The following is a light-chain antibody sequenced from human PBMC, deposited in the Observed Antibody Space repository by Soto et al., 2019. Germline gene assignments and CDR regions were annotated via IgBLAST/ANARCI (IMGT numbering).Light chain of an antibody. CDR2: GAS. CDR3: QQYNHWSSIT. Sequence: EMAMTQSPATLSVSLGERATLSCRASQYISNNLAWYQQRPGQAPSLLFYGASTRATGVPARFSGSGSGTDFLLSISGLQSEDSAVYYCQQYNHWSSITFGQGTRLEIK. V-gene: IGKV3-15*01. CDR1: QYISNN. J-gene: IGKJ5*01.